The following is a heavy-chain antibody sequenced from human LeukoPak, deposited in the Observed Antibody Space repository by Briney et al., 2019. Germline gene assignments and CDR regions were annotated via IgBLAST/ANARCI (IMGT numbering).Heavy chain of an antibody. CDR1: GYTFTSCG. J-gene: IGHJ4*02. V-gene: IGHV1-18*01. Sequence: ASVKVSCKASGYTFTSCGISWVRQAPGQGLEWMGWISAYNGNTNYAQKLQGRVTMTTDTSTSTAYMELRSLRSDDTAVYYCARGLSSITIFGVVTIGIDYWGQGTLVTVSS. D-gene: IGHD3-3*01. CDR2: ISAYNGNT. CDR3: ARGLSSITIFGVVTIGIDY.